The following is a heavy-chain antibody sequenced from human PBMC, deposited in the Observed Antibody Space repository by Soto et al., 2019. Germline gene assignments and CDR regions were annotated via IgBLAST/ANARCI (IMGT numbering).Heavy chain of an antibody. Sequence: PGGSLRLSCAASGFTFSDHHMDWVRQAPGKGLEWVGRARNKANSYTTAYAASVKGRFTISRDDSKNSLYLQMNSLRAEDTAVYYCARPPVIDIVVPPDYWGQGTLVTVSS. J-gene: IGHJ4*02. CDR2: ARNKANSYTT. CDR1: GFTFSDHH. V-gene: IGHV3-72*01. CDR3: ARPPVIDIVVPPDY. D-gene: IGHD2-15*01.